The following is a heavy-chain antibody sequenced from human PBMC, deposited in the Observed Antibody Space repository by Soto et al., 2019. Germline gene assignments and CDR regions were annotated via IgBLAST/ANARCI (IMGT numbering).Heavy chain of an antibody. CDR3: MIEYDGYPKY. CDR1: GGSLSSFY. CDR2: MYTTGST. V-gene: IGHV4-4*07. Sequence: WETLSLTCTVSGGSLSSFYWSWIRRPAGKGLEWIGRMYTTGSTNYNPSLKSRVTMSVDTSKNHFSLTLTSVTAADTAVYYCMIEYDGYPKYWGQGTLVTVSS. J-gene: IGHJ4*02. D-gene: IGHD5-18*01.